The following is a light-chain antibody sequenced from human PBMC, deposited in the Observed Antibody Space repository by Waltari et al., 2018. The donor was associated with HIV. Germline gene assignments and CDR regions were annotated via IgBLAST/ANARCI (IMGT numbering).Light chain of an antibody. CDR2: QNS. Sequence: SYELTQPPSVSVSPGQTASITCSGDKLGDTYASWYQQKLGQSPVLVIYQNSKRPSGIPERFSGSNSGNTATLTISGTQAMDEADYYCQAWDSSTGVFGTGTKVTVL. CDR3: QAWDSSTGV. J-gene: IGLJ1*01. V-gene: IGLV3-1*01. CDR1: KLGDTY.